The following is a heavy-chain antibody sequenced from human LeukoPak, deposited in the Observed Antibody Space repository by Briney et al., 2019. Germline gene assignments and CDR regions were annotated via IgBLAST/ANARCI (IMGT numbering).Heavy chain of an antibody. CDR2: IIPILGIA. V-gene: IGHV1-69*04. CDR3: ARVRGTTGPWYFDY. CDR1: GGTFSSYA. D-gene: IGHD1-1*01. Sequence: ASVKVSCKASGGTFSSYAISWVRQAPGQGLGWMGRIIPILGIANYAQKFQGRVTITADKSTSTAYMELSSLRSEDTAVYYCARVRGTTGPWYFDYWGQGTLVTVSS. J-gene: IGHJ4*02.